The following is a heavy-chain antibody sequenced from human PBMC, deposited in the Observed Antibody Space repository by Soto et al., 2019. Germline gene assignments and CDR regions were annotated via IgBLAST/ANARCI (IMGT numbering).Heavy chain of an antibody. V-gene: IGHV1-46*01. D-gene: IGHD2-21*02. CDR2: VNPSGGHT. CDR3: ARGGHVVVVTAALDY. J-gene: IGHJ4*02. Sequence: QVQLMQSGAEVKKPGASVKVSCKASGDTFTDYYIHWVRQAPGQGLEWMGTVNPSGGHTTYAQHYLGSVPMTRDTSTSTLYMELTSLTSDDTAVYDCARGGHVVVVTAALDYWGQGTLVTVSS. CDR1: GDTFTDYY.